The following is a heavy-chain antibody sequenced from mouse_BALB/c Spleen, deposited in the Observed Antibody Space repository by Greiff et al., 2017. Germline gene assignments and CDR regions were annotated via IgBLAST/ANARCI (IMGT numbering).Heavy chain of an antibody. CDR3: AREGTYGSSYGYFDV. V-gene: IGHV5-4*02. CDR2: ISDGGSYT. J-gene: IGHJ1*01. D-gene: IGHD1-1*01. CDR1: GFTFSDYY. Sequence: EVKVVESGGGLVKPGGSLKLSCAASGFTFSDYYMYWVRQTPEKRLEWVATISDGGSYTYYPDSVKGRFTISRDNAKNNLYLQMSSLKSEDTAMYYCAREGTYGSSYGYFDVWGAGTTVTVSS.